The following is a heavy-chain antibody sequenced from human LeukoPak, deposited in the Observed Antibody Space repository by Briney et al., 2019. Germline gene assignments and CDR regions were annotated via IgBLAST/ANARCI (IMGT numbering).Heavy chain of an antibody. J-gene: IGHJ4*02. Sequence: GASVNVSCKASGYTFTSYDINWVRQATGQGLEWMGWMNPNSGNTGYAQKFQGRVTITRNTSISTAYMELSSLRSEDTAVYYCARGHRHQKLGMEEMHDYWGQGTLVTVSS. V-gene: IGHV1-8*03. CDR3: ARGHRHQKLGMEEMHDY. D-gene: IGHD7-27*01. CDR2: MNPNSGNT. CDR1: GYTFTSYD.